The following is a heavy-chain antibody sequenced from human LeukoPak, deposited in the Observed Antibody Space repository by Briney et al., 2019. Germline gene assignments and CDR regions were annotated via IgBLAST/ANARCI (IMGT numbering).Heavy chain of an antibody. V-gene: IGHV1-69-2*01. CDR1: GYTFTDYY. D-gene: IGHD4-17*01. CDR3: ALNYGDYYYYMDV. Sequence: GASVKVSRKVSGYTFTDYYMHWVQQAPGKGLEWMGLVDPEDGETIYAEKFQGRVTITADTSTDTAYMELSSLRSEDTAVYYCALNYGDYYYYMDVWGKGTTVTVSS. CDR2: VDPEDGET. J-gene: IGHJ6*03.